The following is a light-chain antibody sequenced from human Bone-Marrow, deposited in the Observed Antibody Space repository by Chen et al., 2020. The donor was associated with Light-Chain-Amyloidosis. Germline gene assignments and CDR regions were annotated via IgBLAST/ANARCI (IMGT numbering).Light chain of an antibody. V-gene: IGLV3-25*03. CDR1: DLPTKY. Sequence: SYELTQPPSVSLSPGQTASITRSGDDLPTKYAYWYQQKPGQAPVLVIHRDTERPSGISERFSGSSSGTTATLTISGVQAEDEADYHCQSADSSGTYEVIFGGGTKLTVL. CDR2: RDT. J-gene: IGLJ2*01. CDR3: QSADSSGTYEVI.